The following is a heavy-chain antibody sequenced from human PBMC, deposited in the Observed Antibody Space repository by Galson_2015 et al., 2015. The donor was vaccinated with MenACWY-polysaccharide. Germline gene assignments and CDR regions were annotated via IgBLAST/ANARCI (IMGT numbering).Heavy chain of an antibody. CDR3: AKDSTDFWSVAGRFDH. J-gene: IGHJ5*02. Sequence: LRLSCAASGFTFTSYAMSWVRQAPGKGLEWVSAIRSSGANTYYADSVKGRFTISRDNSKNTLHLQMNSLRAEDTAVYYCAKDSTDFWSVAGRFDHWGQGALVTVSS. D-gene: IGHD3-3*01. CDR2: IRSSGANT. V-gene: IGHV3-23*01. CDR1: GFTFTSYA.